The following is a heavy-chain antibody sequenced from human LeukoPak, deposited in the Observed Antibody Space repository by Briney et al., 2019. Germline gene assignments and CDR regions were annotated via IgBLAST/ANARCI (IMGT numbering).Heavy chain of an antibody. J-gene: IGHJ3*02. V-gene: IGHV3-21*01. D-gene: IGHD3-22*01. CDR1: GFTFIAYS. Sequence: GGSLRLSCAASGFTFIAYSMNWVRQAPGKGLEWLSSFSSSSAYIHYADSVEGRFTVSRDNAKNSLYLQMNSLRAEDTAVYYCARENFYDSSGYDAFDIWGQGTMVTVSS. CDR3: ARENFYDSSGYDAFDI. CDR2: FSSSSAYI.